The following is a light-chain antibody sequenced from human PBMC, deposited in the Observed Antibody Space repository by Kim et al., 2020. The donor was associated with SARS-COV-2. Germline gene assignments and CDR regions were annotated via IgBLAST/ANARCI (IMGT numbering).Light chain of an antibody. CDR3: AAWDDSLNGVV. CDR1: SSNIGSNT. V-gene: IGLV1-44*01. Sequence: ELTQPPSASGTPGQRVSISCSGSSSNIGSNTVNWYQQLPGTAPKLLIYNNNQRPSGVPDRFSGSKSGASASLAISGLQSEDEADYYCAAWDDSLNGVVFGGGTKLTVL. CDR2: NNN. J-gene: IGLJ2*01.